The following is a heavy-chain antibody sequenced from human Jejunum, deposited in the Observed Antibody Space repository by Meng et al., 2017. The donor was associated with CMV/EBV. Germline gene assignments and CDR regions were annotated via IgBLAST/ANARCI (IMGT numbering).Heavy chain of an antibody. CDR1: GFTFSSYW. V-gene: IGHV3-7*03. Sequence: GFTFSSYWMGWVRRAPGKGLEWVANIKEDGSEKYYVDSVKGRFTISRDNAKNSLYLQMDSLRADDTAVYYCVRETGYDTSAYADVWGQGTLVTVSS. J-gene: IGHJ1*01. CDR2: IKEDGSEK. D-gene: IGHD3-22*01. CDR3: VRETGYDTSAYADV.